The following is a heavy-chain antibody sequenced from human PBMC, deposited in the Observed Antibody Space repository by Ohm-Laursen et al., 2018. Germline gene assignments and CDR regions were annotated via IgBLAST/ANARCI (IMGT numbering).Heavy chain of an antibody. V-gene: IGHV3-23*01. J-gene: IGHJ4*02. D-gene: IGHD2-21*02. CDR3: VKVGRGGYCSGDCSLH. CDR2: VGTDGVTT. CDR1: RFTFSDYY. Sequence: SLRLSCAASRFTFSDYYMNWVCQALGKGLEWVSVVGTDGVTTFYADSVTGRFTVSRDNSKNTLYMQMNSLRAEDTAVYYCVKVGRGGYCSGDCSLHWGQGTLVTVSS.